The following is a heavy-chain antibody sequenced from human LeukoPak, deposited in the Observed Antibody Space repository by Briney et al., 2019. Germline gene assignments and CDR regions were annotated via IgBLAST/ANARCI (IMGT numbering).Heavy chain of an antibody. CDR2: INHSGST. CDR3: ARKLLRSHPSDFQH. CDR1: GGSFSGYY. D-gene: IGHD3-3*01. Sequence: PSETLSLTCAVYGGSFSGYYWSWIRQPPGKGLEWIGEINHSGSTNYNPSLKSRVTISVDTSKNQFSLKLSSVTAADTAVYYCARKLLRSHPSDFQHWGQGTLVTVSS. J-gene: IGHJ1*01. V-gene: IGHV4-34*01.